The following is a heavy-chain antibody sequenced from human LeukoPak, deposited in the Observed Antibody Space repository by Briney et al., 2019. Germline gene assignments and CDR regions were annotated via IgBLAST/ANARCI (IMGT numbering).Heavy chain of an antibody. D-gene: IGHD7-27*01. J-gene: IGHJ6*03. Sequence: GGSLRLSCAASGFTFSSYEMNWVRQAPGKGLEWVSYISSGSTIYYADSVKGRFTISRDNAKNSLYLQMNSLRAEDTAVYYCARDPSGYYYYMDVWGKGTTVTVSS. CDR3: ARDPSGYYYYMDV. CDR1: GFTFSSYE. CDR2: ISSGSTI. V-gene: IGHV3-48*03.